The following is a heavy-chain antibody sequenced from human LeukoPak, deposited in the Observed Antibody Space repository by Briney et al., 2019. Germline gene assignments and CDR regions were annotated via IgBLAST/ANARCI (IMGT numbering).Heavy chain of an antibody. CDR2: IYYSGST. CDR3: ARDYDSSGFDY. CDR1: GGSISGYY. J-gene: IGHJ4*02. V-gene: IGHV4-59*01. D-gene: IGHD3-22*01. Sequence: SETLSLTCTVSGGSISGYYWSWIRQPPGKGLEWIGYIYYSGSTNYNPSLKSRVTISVDTSKNQFSLKLSSVTAADTAVYYCARDYDSSGFDYWGQGTLVTVSS.